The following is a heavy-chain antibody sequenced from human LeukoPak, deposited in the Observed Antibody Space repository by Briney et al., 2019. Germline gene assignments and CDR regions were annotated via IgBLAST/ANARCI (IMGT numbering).Heavy chain of an antibody. CDR3: ARGRYSYGPKNYDYMDV. J-gene: IGHJ6*03. CDR1: GVSICSYY. Sequence: TSETLSLTCTVSGVSICSYYWTWIRQSAGQGVEWIGRIYTSGRTYYNPSLKSRVSMSVDTSKNQFSLTLSSVTAAGTAVYCCARGRYSYGPKNYDYMDVWGKGTTVTISS. V-gene: IGHV4-4*07. D-gene: IGHD5-18*01. CDR2: IYTSGRT.